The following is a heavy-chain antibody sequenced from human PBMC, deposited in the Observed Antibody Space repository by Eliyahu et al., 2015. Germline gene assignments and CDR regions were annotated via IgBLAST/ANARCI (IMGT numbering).Heavy chain of an antibody. CDR1: GGSFSGYY. V-gene: IGHV4-34*01. CDR3: AMNFDFDY. J-gene: IGHJ4*02. Sequence: QVQLQQWGAGLLKPSETLSLTCAVYGGSFSGYYWSWIRQPPGKGLEWIGEINHSGSTNYNPSLKSRVTISVDTSKNQFSLKLSSVTAADTAVYYCAMNFDFDYWGQGTLVTVSS. CDR2: INHSGST. D-gene: IGHD1-7*01.